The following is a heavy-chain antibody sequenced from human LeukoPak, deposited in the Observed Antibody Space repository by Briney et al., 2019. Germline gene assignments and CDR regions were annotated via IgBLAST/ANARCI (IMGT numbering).Heavy chain of an antibody. J-gene: IGHJ4*02. D-gene: IGHD5-18*01. CDR1: GLTFNTYA. CDR3: AKGYRAGAGY. CDR2: ISGSGGST. V-gene: IGHV3-23*01. Sequence: GGSLRLSCAASGLTFNTYAMNWVRQAPGKGLEWVSGISGSGGSTYYADSVKGRFTISRDNSKNTLYLQMNSLRAEDTAVYNCAKGYRAGAGYWGQGTLVTVSP.